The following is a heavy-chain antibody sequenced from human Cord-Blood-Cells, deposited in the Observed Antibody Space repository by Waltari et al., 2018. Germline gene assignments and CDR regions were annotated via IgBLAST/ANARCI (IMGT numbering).Heavy chain of an antibody. CDR1: GGSFSGYY. J-gene: IGHJ4*02. V-gene: IGHV4-34*01. D-gene: IGHD3-3*01. CDR2: INHSGST. Sequence: QVQLQQWGAGLLKPSETLSLTCAVYGGSFSGYYWSWIRQPPGKGLEWIGEINHSGSTNYNPSLKSRVTISVDTSKNQFSLKLSSVTAADTAVYYCARAYKGDDFWSGYYTGDYWGQGTLVTVSS. CDR3: ARAYKGDDFWSGYYTGDY.